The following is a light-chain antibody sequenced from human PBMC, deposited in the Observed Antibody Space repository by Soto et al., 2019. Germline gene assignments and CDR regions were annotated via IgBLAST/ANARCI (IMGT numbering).Light chain of an antibody. J-gene: IGKJ5*01. CDR3: QQRSNWPPRIT. Sequence: EIVLTQSPATLSLSPGERATLSCRASQSVSRYLAWYQQKPGQAPRLLIYDASNRATGIPARFSGSGSGTDFTLTISNLEPEDFAVYYCQQRSNWPPRITFGQGTRLEIK. CDR1: QSVSRY. CDR2: DAS. V-gene: IGKV3-11*01.